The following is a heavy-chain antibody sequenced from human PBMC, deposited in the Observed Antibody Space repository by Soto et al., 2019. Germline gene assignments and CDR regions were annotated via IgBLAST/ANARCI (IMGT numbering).Heavy chain of an antibody. CDR3: ARHAGGSRTPVTTMSAFAI. J-gene: IGHJ3*02. Sequence: SETLSLTCTVSGGSISSYYWSWIRQPPGKGLEWIGYIYYSGSTNYNPSLKSRVTISVDTSKNQFSLKLSSVTAADTAVYYCARHAGGSRTPVTTMSAFAIWGKGKMVTVSS. V-gene: IGHV4-59*08. D-gene: IGHD4-17*01. CDR2: IYYSGST. CDR1: GGSISSYY.